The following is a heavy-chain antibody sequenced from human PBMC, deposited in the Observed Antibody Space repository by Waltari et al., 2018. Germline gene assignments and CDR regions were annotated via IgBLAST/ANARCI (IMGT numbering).Heavy chain of an antibody. J-gene: IGHJ1*01. Sequence: KESGPRLVKPSETLSLNCTVSGVSVSTPLLFWTCTRQSPGKGPEWIASVFHSGTTYYNPSLRGRVSMSVDSARGQFSLKLYPVTAADTAVYFCASHERVVPVFIESWGQGILVTVSS. CDR3: ASHERVVPVFIES. CDR2: VFHSGTT. D-gene: IGHD3-22*01. V-gene: IGHV4-39*01. CDR1: GVSVSTPLLF.